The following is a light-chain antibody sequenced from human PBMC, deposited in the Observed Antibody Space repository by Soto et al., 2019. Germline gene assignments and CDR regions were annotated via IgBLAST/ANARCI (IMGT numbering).Light chain of an antibody. CDR1: QSVSSSY. J-gene: IGKJ1*01. CDR2: GAS. CDR3: QQYASFLRT. Sequence: EIVLTQSPGTLSMSAGERATLSCRASQSVSSSYLAWYQQKPGQAPRLLIYGASRRDTGIPDRFSGSGSGTDFTLTISILEPEDFAVYYCQQYASFLRTFGQGTKVEIK. V-gene: IGKV3-20*01.